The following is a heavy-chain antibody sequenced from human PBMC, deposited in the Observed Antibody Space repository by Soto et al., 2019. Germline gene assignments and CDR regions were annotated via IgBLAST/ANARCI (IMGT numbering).Heavy chain of an antibody. Sequence: SQTLSLTCAISGDSGSSTIAAWNWIRQSPSRGLEWLGRTYYRSKWYNDYADSVKSRITINPDTSRNQFSLQLISVTPDDTAVYYCARDPGIAATNFVYWGQGTLVTVSS. D-gene: IGHD6-25*01. CDR1: GDSGSSTIAA. J-gene: IGHJ4*02. CDR2: TYYRSKWYN. V-gene: IGHV6-1*01. CDR3: ARDPGIAATNFVY.